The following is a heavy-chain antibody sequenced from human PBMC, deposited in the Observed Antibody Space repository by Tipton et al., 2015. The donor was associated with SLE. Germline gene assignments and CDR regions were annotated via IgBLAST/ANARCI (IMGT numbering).Heavy chain of an antibody. V-gene: IGHV4-4*07. D-gene: IGHD6-19*01. CDR1: GGAISTFY. Sequence: TLSLTCTVSGGAISTFYWSWIRQSAGEGLEWMGRIYSSGRTNYNPSLKSRVTMSGDTSRKQFSLKLTSVTAADTAVYYCARRGWVDAFDIWGQGTMVIVSS. CDR3: ARRGWVDAFDI. J-gene: IGHJ3*02. CDR2: IYSSGRT.